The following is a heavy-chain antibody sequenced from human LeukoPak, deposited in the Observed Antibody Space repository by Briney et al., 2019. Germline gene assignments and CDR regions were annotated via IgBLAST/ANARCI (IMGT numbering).Heavy chain of an antibody. Sequence: GGSLRLSCAASGFTFSNAWMSWVRQAPGKGLEWVGRIKSKTDGGTTDYAAPVKGRFTISRDDSKNTLYLQMNSLKTEDTAVCYCTTDSPPGYCSSTSCRRNYYYYYMDVWGKGTTVTVSS. CDR1: GFTFSNAW. D-gene: IGHD2-2*03. CDR3: TTDSPPGYCSSTSCRRNYYYYYMDV. CDR2: IKSKTDGGTT. V-gene: IGHV3-15*01. J-gene: IGHJ6*03.